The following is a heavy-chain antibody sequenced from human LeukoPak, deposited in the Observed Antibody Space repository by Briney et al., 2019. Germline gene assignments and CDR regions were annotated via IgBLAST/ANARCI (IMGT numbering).Heavy chain of an antibody. V-gene: IGHV3-74*01. D-gene: IGHD6-13*01. CDR3: ASMRYSSSYLGYYYYGMDA. Sequence: GGSLRLSCAASGFTFSSYWMHWVRQAPGKGLVWVSCINSDGSSTSYADSVKGRFTISRDNAKNTLYLQVNSLRVEDTAVYYCASMRYSSSYLGYYYYGMDAWGQGTTVTVSS. CDR1: GFTFSSYW. CDR2: INSDGSST. J-gene: IGHJ6*02.